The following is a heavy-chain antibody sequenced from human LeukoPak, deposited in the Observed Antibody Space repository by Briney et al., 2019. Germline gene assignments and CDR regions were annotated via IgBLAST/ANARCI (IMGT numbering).Heavy chain of an antibody. Sequence: GESLKISCKGSGYSFTNYWIAWVRPMPGKGLEWMGAINPGGSHIRDSPSCQGQVTIPTDKSISTAYLQWSSLKASDTAIYYCARKNPTALRNSWFDPWGQGTLVTVSS. J-gene: IGHJ5*02. CDR1: GYSFTNYW. V-gene: IGHV5-51*01. CDR3: ARKNPTALRNSWFDP. D-gene: IGHD5-18*01. CDR2: INPGGSHI.